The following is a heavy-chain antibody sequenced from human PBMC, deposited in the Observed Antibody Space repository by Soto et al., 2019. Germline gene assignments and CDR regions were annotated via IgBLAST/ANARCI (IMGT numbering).Heavy chain of an antibody. J-gene: IGHJ5*02. CDR1: GFTFSSYS. CDR3: VWPGGFDP. Sequence: GGSLRLSCAASGFTFSSYSMNWVRQAPGKGLEWVSSISTTSAYIYYADSVKGRFTISRDNAKNSLYLHMNSLRVEDTAVYYCVWPGGFDPWGQGTLVTVSS. V-gene: IGHV3-21*01. CDR2: ISTTSAYI. D-gene: IGHD3-16*01.